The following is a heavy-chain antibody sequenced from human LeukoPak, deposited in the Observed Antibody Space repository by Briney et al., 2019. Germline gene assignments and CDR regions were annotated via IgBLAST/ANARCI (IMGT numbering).Heavy chain of an antibody. CDR2: ISGSGGST. J-gene: IGHJ4*02. CDR3: AKGGKWDVTPFDY. CDR1: GFTFSSYA. V-gene: IGHV3-23*01. D-gene: IGHD1-26*01. Sequence: GGSLRLSCAASGFTFSSYAMSWVRQAPGKGLEWVSAISGSGGSTYYADSVKGRFTISRDNSKNTLYLQMNSLRAEDTAAYYCAKGGKWDVTPFDYWGQGTLVTVSS.